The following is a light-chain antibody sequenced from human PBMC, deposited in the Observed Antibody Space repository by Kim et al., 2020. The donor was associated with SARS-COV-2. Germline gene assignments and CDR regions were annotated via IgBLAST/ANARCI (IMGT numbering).Light chain of an antibody. V-gene: IGLV6-57*02. J-gene: IGLJ2*01. CDR1: GGSLASNY. CDR3: QSYDSNNHVV. Sequence: NTVTISCTGSGGSLASNYVQWFQPRPGSAPTTVIYEDDQRPSGVPDRFSGSIDSSSNSASLTISGLKTEEEADYYCQSYDSNNHVVFGGGTQLTVL. CDR2: EDD.